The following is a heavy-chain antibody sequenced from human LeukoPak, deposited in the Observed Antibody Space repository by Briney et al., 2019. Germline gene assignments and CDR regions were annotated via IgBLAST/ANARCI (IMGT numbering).Heavy chain of an antibody. D-gene: IGHD4-23*01. V-gene: IGHV3-9*01. Sequence: GGSLRLPCAASGFTFDDYAMHWVRQAPGKGLEWVSGISWNSGSIGYADSVKGRFTISRDNAKNSLYLQMNSLRAEDTALYYCAKDIKLLDYYYYGMDVWGQGTTVTVSS. CDR1: GFTFDDYA. J-gene: IGHJ6*02. CDR3: AKDIKLLDYYYYGMDV. CDR2: ISWNSGSI.